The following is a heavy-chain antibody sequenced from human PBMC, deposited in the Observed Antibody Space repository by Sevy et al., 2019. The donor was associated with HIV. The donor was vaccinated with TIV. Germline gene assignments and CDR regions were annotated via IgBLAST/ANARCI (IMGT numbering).Heavy chain of an antibody. CDR1: GYTFTSYG. CDR2: ISAYSGNT. V-gene: IGHV1-18*01. CDR3: ARDQCDSSGYYYSYYGMDV. Sequence: ASMKVSCKASGYTFTSYGINWVRQAPGQGLEWMGWISAYSGNTNYAQNLQGRVTMTTDTFTSTAYMELRSLTSDDTAVYYCARDQCDSSGYYYSYYGMDVWGQGTTVTVSS. D-gene: IGHD3-22*01. J-gene: IGHJ6*02.